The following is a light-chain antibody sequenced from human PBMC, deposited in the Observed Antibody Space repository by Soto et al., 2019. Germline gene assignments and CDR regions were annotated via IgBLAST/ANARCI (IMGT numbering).Light chain of an antibody. CDR1: ESISRH. V-gene: IGKV1-39*01. Sequence: DIQMTQSPSSLSASVGDRVTITCRASESISRHLNWYQQKPGKAPKLLIYAASSLQNGVPSRFSDSGSGTDFTLTITNLQPEDFATYYCQQSYSTLSITFGQGTRQEIK. CDR3: QQSYSTLSIT. J-gene: IGKJ5*01. CDR2: AAS.